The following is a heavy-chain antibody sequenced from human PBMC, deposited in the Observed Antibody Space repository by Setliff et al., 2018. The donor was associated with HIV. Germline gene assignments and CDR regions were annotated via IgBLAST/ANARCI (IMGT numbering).Heavy chain of an antibody. V-gene: IGHV3-74*03. Sequence: GGSLRLSCAASGFTFSPYWMHWVRQAPGKGLVWVSRINSDGTSTTYADSVKGRFTISRDNAKNTLYLQMNSLRGEDTAVYYCARHSDWYGNDAFDIWGQGTRVTVSS. CDR2: INSDGTST. CDR1: GFTFSPYW. J-gene: IGHJ3*02. CDR3: ARHSDWYGNDAFDI. D-gene: IGHD6-19*01.